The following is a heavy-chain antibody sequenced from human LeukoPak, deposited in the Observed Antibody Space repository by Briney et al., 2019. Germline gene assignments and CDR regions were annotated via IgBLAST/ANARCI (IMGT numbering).Heavy chain of an antibody. D-gene: IGHD5-18*01. J-gene: IGHJ5*02. CDR1: GFTFDDYA. CDR2: ISWNSGSI. Sequence: GRSLRLSCAASGFTFDDYAMHWVRQAPGKGLEWVSGISWNSGSIGYADSVKGRFTISGDNAKNSLYLQMNSLRAEDTALYYCAKDIRGYSYGSWFDPWGQGTLVTVSS. V-gene: IGHV3-9*01. CDR3: AKDIRGYSYGSWFDP.